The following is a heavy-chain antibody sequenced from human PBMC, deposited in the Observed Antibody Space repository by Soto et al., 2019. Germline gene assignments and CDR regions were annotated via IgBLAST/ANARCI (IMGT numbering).Heavy chain of an antibody. D-gene: IGHD5-12*01. CDR3: ARRGRLRAYWFDP. CDR2: IYHSGST. V-gene: IGHV4-38-2*01. Sequence: SETLCLTCALSCGYFSRCYDFGWFRPPPGKGLEWIGSIYHSGSTYYNPSLKSRVTISVDTSKNQFSLKLSSVTAADTAVYYCARRGRLRAYWFDPWGQGTLVTLSS. J-gene: IGHJ5*02. CDR1: CGYFSRCYD.